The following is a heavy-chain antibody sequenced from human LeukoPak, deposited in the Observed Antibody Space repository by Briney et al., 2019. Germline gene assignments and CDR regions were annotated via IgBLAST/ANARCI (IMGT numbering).Heavy chain of an antibody. D-gene: IGHD1-26*01. J-gene: IGHJ6*02. V-gene: IGHV4-34*01. CDR2: INHSGST. CDR3: ARLGVKRSGQSYYYYGMDV. CDR1: GGSFSGYY. Sequence: SETLSLTCAVYGGSFSGYYWSWIRQPPGKGLEWIGEINHSGSTNYNPSLKSRVTISVDTSKNQFSLKLSSMTAADTAVYYCARLGVKRSGQSYYYYGMDVWGQGTTVTVSS.